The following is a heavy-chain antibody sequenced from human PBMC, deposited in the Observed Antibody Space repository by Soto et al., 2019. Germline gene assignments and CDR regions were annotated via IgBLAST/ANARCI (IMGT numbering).Heavy chain of an antibody. Sequence: SETLSLTCTVSGGSISSKSHYWGWVRQPPGKGLEWIASSHYTGNTYYNRALKSRVTISVDTSKNEFSLNLRSVTATDTAVYYCARLAPGPDYDLNWFDTWGRGTLVNVS. CDR2: SHYTGNT. V-gene: IGHV4-39*01. J-gene: IGHJ5*02. CDR1: GGSISSKSHY. CDR3: ARLAPGPDYDLNWFDT. D-gene: IGHD3-3*01.